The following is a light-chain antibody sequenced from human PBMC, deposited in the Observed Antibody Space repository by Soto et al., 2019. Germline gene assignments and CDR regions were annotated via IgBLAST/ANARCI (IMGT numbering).Light chain of an antibody. Sequence: QSALTQPASVSGSPGQAITISCTGTSSDVGGYNYVSWYQQYPGKAPKLLIYEVSNRPSGVSNRFSGSKSGNTASLTISGLQAEDEADYYCSSYTTTGTRVFGGGTKVTVL. CDR2: EVS. CDR1: SSDVGGYNY. V-gene: IGLV2-14*01. J-gene: IGLJ3*02. CDR3: SSYTTTGTRV.